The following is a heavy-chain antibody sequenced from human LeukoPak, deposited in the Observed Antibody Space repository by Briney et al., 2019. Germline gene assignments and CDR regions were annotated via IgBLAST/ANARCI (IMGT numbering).Heavy chain of an antibody. CDR1: GGTFSSYA. J-gene: IGHJ5*02. D-gene: IGHD6-13*01. Sequence: SVKVSCKASGGTFSSYAISWVRQAPGQGLEWMGALIPIFGTSNYAQKFQGRATITTDESTSTAYMELSSLRSEDTAVYYCARGFGSNWYVWSDPWGQGTLVTVSS. CDR3: ARGFGSNWYVWSDP. CDR2: LIPIFGTS. V-gene: IGHV1-69*05.